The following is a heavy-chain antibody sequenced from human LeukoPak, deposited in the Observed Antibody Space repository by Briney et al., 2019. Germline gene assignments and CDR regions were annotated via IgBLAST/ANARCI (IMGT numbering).Heavy chain of an antibody. Sequence: GGSLRLSCTASGFTVSSNYMNWVRQAPGKGLEWGALIYSGGTTNYADSVKGRFTISRDNSKNTLYLQMTNVRVEDTAVYYCARDPPGIAASVSGGWGQGTLVTVSS. D-gene: IGHD6-13*01. CDR3: ARDPPGIAASVSGG. V-gene: IGHV3-53*01. J-gene: IGHJ4*02. CDR2: IYSGGTT. CDR1: GFTVSSNY.